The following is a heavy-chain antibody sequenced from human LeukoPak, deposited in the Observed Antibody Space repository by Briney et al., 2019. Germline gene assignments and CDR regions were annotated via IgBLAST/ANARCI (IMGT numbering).Heavy chain of an antibody. CDR1: GYSFTSYW. Sequence: PGESLQISCKGSGYSFTSYWIGWARPMPGKGLEWMGIIYPDDSDTRYSPSFQGQVTISADKSISTAYLQWSSLKASDTAMYYCARPLEMSTITSLNYWGQRTLVTVSS. D-gene: IGHD5-24*01. CDR3: ARPLEMSTITSLNY. V-gene: IGHV5-51*01. CDR2: IYPDDSDT. J-gene: IGHJ4*02.